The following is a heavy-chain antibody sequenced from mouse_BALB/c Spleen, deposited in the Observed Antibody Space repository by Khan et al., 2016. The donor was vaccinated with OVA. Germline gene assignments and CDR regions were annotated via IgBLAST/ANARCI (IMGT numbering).Heavy chain of an antibody. CDR3: ARHYYGSAWFAY. CDR2: IWAGGST. J-gene: IGHJ3*01. V-gene: IGHV2-9*02. D-gene: IGHD1-1*01. Sequence: QVQLKESGPGLVAPSQSLSITCTVSGFSLTNYGVHWVRQPPREGLEWLGVIWAGGSTNYNSALMSRLSISKDNSKSQVFLKMNSLETNDTAMYYGARHYYGSAWFAYWGQGTLVTVS. CDR1: GFSLTNYG.